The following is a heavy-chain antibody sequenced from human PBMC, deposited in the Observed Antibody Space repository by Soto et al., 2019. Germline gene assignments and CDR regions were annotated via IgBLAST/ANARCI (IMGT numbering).Heavy chain of an antibody. CDR1: DGSISSGSYY. D-gene: IGHD2-2*01. V-gene: IGHV4-39*01. CDR2: IFNSGPV. Sequence: LSLTCSVSDGSISSGSYYWGWLRQPPGKGLEWIGSIFNSGPVYYNPSLKSRVTIFVDTSKNQFSLKLNSVTAADTAVYYCARHFGVQYQRSTLWWLDPWGQGTLVTVSS. CDR3: ARHFGVQYQRSTLWWLDP. J-gene: IGHJ5*02.